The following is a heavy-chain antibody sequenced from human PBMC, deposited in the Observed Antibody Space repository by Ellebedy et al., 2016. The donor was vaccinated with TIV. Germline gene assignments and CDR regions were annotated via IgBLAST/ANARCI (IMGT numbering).Heavy chain of an antibody. D-gene: IGHD5-24*01. CDR1: GFTFSSFA. CDR2: LHGIGRGI. V-gene: IGHV3-23*01. J-gene: IGHJ3*01. Sequence: PGGSLRLSCAASGFTFSSFAMGWVRQTPGKGLEGVSGLHGIGRGIFYSDSVKGRFTISRDNSKNTLYLQMNSLRGEDTGIYYCVKDQIAGDGRWVFDSWGQGTVVTVSS. CDR3: VKDQIAGDGRWVFDS.